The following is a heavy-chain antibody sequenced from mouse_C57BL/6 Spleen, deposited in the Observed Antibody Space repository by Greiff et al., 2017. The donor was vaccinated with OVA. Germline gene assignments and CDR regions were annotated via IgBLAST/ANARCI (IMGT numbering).Heavy chain of an antibody. J-gene: IGHJ4*01. CDR3: TREGYLYDGYPGAMDY. V-gene: IGHV5-9-1*02. CDR1: GFTFSSYA. CDR2: ISSGGDYN. D-gene: IGHD2-3*01. Sequence: EVMLVESGEGLVKPGGSLKLSCAASGFTFSSYAMSWVRQTPEKRLEWVAYISSGGDYNYSADTVKGRFTISRDNARNTLYLQMSSLKSEDTAMYYCTREGYLYDGYPGAMDYWGQGTSVTVSS.